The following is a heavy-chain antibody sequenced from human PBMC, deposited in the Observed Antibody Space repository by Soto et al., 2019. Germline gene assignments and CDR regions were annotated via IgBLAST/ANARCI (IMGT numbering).Heavy chain of an antibody. CDR2: IGTAGET. CDR3: ARGSTMVRGVILDAFDI. D-gene: IGHD3-10*01. Sequence: EVQLVESGGGLVQPGGSLRLSCAASGFTFSSYDMHWVRQATGKGLEWVSAIGTAGETYYPGSVKGRFTISREIAQNSLYLQMNSLRAGDTAVYYCARGSTMVRGVILDAFDIWGQGTMVTVSS. J-gene: IGHJ3*02. V-gene: IGHV3-13*04. CDR1: GFTFSSYD.